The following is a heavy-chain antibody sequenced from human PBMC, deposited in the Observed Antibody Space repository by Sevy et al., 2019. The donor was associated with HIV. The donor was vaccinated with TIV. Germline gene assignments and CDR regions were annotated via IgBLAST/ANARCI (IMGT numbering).Heavy chain of an antibody. D-gene: IGHD3-3*01. J-gene: IGHJ3*02. Sequence: SETLSLTCAVSGGSISSGGYSWSWIRQPPGKGLEWLGYIYHSGSTYYNPSLKSRVTISVDRSKNQFSLKLSSVTAADTAVYYCARAERFLEKRGAFDIWGQGTMVTVSS. CDR1: GGSISSGGYS. CDR2: IYHSGST. V-gene: IGHV4-30-2*01. CDR3: ARAERFLEKRGAFDI.